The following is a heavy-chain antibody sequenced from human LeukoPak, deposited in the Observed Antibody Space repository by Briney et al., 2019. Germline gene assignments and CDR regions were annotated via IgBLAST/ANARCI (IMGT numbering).Heavy chain of an antibody. V-gene: IGHV3-23*01. CDR2: LRGNGET. Sequence: GGSLRLSWAASGLSFSTFAMSWVRQGPARGLEWVSSLRGNGETFYADSVKGRFTLSSDSSRNTVYFQLNNLRVEDTAIYYCARASWVSSTDAVRWGQGTLVTVSS. CDR3: ARASWVSSTDAVR. D-gene: IGHD3-16*01. J-gene: IGHJ4*02. CDR1: GLSFSTFA.